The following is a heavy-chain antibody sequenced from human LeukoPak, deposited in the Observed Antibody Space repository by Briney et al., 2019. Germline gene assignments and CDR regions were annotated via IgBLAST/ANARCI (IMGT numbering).Heavy chain of an antibody. V-gene: IGHV3-48*04. CDR2: ISSSGSTI. CDR3: AREGRDYGDYAPLDY. J-gene: IGHJ4*02. D-gene: IGHD4-17*01. CDR1: GFTFSSYS. Sequence: TGGSLRLSCAASGFTFSSYSMNWVRQAPGKGLEWVSYISSSGSTIYYADSVKGRFTISRDNAKNSLYLQMNSLRAEDTAVYYCAREGRDYGDYAPLDYWGQGTLVTVSS.